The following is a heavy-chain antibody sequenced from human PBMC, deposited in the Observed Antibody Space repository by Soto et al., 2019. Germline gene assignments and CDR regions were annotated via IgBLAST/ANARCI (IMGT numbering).Heavy chain of an antibody. D-gene: IGHD6-6*01. Sequence: GGSLRLSCAASGFTVSSNYMSWVRQAPGKGLEWVSVIYSGGSTYYADSVKGRFTISRDNSKNTLYLQMNSLRAEDTAVYYCASWYSSSEIYYYYGMDVWGQGTTVTVS. CDR3: ASWYSSSEIYYYYGMDV. V-gene: IGHV3-53*01. J-gene: IGHJ6*02. CDR1: GFTVSSNY. CDR2: IYSGGST.